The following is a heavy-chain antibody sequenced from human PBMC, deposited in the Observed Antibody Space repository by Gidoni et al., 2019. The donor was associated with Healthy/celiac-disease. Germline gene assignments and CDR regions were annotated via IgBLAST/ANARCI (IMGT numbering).Heavy chain of an antibody. D-gene: IGHD3-22*01. J-gene: IGHJ3*02. Sequence: EVQLVESGGGLVKPGGSLRLSCAASGFTFSSYSMNWVRQAPGKGLEWVSSISSSSSYIYYADSVKGRFTSSRDNAKNSLYLQMNSLRAEDTAVYYCASEGYYDSSGYYYGVRAFDIWGQGTMVTVSS. CDR1: GFTFSSYS. V-gene: IGHV3-21*01. CDR2: ISSSSSYI. CDR3: ASEGYYDSSGYYYGVRAFDI.